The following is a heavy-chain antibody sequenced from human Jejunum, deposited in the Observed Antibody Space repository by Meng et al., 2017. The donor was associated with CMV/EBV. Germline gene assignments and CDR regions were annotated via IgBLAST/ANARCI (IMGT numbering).Heavy chain of an antibody. CDR1: SG. CDR3: AKGHRYGSSSNILNRDGRDV. D-gene: IGHD2-2*01. V-gene: IGHV3-30*02. CDR2: IRYDGSNE. J-gene: IGHJ6*02. Sequence: SGMHWVRQAPGKGLEWVAFIRYDGSNEYYADSVKGRFTISKDKSKNTLYLQMNGLRPEDTAVYFCAKGHRYGSSSNILNRDGRDVWGQGTTVTVSS.